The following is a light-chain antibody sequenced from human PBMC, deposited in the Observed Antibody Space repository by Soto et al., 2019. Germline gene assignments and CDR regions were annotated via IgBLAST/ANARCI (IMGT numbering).Light chain of an antibody. CDR2: DVS. Sequence: QSVLTQPASVSGSPGQSITLSCTGTSSDVGGYNYVSWYQQHPGKAPRLMIYDVSNRPSGVSNRFSGSKSVNTASLTISGLQAEDEADDYCSSYTSRSALGVFGGGTKLTVL. V-gene: IGLV2-14*01. CDR3: SSYTSRSALGV. J-gene: IGLJ3*02. CDR1: SSDVGGYNY.